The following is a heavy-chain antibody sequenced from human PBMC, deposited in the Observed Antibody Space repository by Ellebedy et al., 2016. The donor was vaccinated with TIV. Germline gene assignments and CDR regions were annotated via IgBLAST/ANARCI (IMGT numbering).Heavy chain of an antibody. D-gene: IGHD3-10*01. J-gene: IGHJ5*02. V-gene: IGHV4-34*01. CDR2: INHSGST. Sequence: GSLRLSXAVYGGSFSGYYWSWIRQSPEKGLEWIGEINHSGSTNYNPSLKSRVTISVDTSKNQFSLKLSSVTAADTAVYYCARRGYGSGRYNWFDPWGQGTLVTVSS. CDR3: ARRGYGSGRYNWFDP. CDR1: GGSFSGYY.